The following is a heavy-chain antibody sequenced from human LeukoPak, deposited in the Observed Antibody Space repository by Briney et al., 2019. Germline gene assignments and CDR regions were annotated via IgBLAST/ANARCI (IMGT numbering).Heavy chain of an antibody. CDR2: FYNSGKT. D-gene: IGHD6-13*01. Sequence: SETLSLTCTVSDSSITSDFYWGCLRPPPGKGLEWIGTFYNSGKTYYKPSLESRVTISMDTSKKQFSLKVSSVTAADTAVYYCATRGGGRGIAAAGDFDYWGQGILVTVSS. V-gene: IGHV4-38-2*02. CDR1: DSSITSDFY. CDR3: ATRGGGRGIAAAGDFDY. J-gene: IGHJ4*02.